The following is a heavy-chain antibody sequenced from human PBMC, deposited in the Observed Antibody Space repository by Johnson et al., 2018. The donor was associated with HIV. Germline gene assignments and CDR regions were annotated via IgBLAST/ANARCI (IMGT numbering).Heavy chain of an antibody. CDR1: GFTFSDYY. V-gene: IGHV3-11*01. D-gene: IGHD6-19*01. CDR3: VQGVPNPAGAFDV. CDR2: ISSSGSTL. Sequence: QVQLVESGGGLVKPGGSLRLSCAASGFTFSDYYMSWIRQAPGKGLEWVSYISSSGSTLYYADSVKGRFTISRDNSKNTLYLQMNILRAEDTAVYYCVQGVPNPAGAFDVWGQGTGVTVSS. J-gene: IGHJ3*01.